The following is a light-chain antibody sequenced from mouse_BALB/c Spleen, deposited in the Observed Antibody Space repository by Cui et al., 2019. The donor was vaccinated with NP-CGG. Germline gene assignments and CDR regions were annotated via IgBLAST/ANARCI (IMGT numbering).Light chain of an antibody. J-gene: IGLJ1*01. CDR3: TLWYSNHWV. CDR2: GTN. V-gene: IGLV1*01. Sequence: QAVVTQESALHTSPGETVTLTCRSSTGAVTTSNYANWVQENPDHLFTGLIGGTNNRAPGVPARFSGSLIGDKAALTITGAQPEDEAIYFCTLWYSNHWVFGGGTKLTVL. CDR1: TGAVTTSNY.